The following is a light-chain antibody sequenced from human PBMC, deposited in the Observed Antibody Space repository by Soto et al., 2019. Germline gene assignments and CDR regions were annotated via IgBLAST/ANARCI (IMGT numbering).Light chain of an antibody. Sequence: DIQMTQSPSSLSASVGDRVTITCRASQAINNFLAWYQQKPGKAPKLLIYAATTLQSGVPARFSGGGSGTDFTLTISSLKPEDVATYYCQKYNNSPPATFGPGTKVGVK. CDR2: AAT. J-gene: IGKJ3*01. CDR1: QAINNF. V-gene: IGKV1-27*01. CDR3: QKYNNSPPAT.